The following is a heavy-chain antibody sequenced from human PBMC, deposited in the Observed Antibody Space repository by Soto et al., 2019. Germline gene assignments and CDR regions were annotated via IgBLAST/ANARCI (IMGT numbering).Heavy chain of an antibody. D-gene: IGHD3-10*01. CDR3: ARDTLGFGDYPDY. CDR2: ISAGNDDT. J-gene: IGHJ4*02. V-gene: IGHV1-3*01. CDR1: GYTFTNYA. Sequence: QVQLVQSGAEVKKPGASVKVSCKASGYTFTNYAFHWVRQAPGQSLEWMGWISAGNDDTKYSQRFQGRVIITRDTSASTAYMELSSLRYEDTAVYYCARDTLGFGDYPDYWGQGTLVTVSS.